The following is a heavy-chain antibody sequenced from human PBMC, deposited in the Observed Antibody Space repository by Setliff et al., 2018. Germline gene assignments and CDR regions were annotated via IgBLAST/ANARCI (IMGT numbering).Heavy chain of an antibody. CDR2: IYYSGNT. Sequence: SETLSLTCTVSGGSIRNYYWSWIRQPPGKGLEWIGYIYYSGNTNYNPSLKSRVTISVDTSKNQFSLKLSSVTAADTAVYFCARGYYNFLSGYYTPYYVDYWGQGTLVTVS. CDR3: ARGYYNFLSGYYTPYYVDY. J-gene: IGHJ4*02. D-gene: IGHD3-3*01. V-gene: IGHV4-59*01. CDR1: GGSIRNYY.